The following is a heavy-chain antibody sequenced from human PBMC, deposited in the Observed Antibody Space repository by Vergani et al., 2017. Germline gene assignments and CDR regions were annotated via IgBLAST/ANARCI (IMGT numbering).Heavy chain of an antibody. CDR3: AREQWLPIDYFDY. D-gene: IGHD6-19*01. CDR2: ISGYNGNT. J-gene: IGHJ4*02. CDR1: GYTFTSYG. V-gene: IGHV1-18*01. Sequence: QDQLVQSGGEVKKPGASMKVSCKVSGYTFTSYGISWVRQAPGQGLEWLGWISGYNGNTNYAQRFQDRVTMTTDTSTSTAYMELRSLRSDDTAVYYCAREQWLPIDYFDYWGQGTLVTVSS.